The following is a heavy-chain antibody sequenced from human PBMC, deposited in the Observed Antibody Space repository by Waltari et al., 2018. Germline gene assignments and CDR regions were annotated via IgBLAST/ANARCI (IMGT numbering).Heavy chain of an antibody. CDR1: GGTFSSYA. V-gene: IGHV1-69*01. CDR3: ARGYDFWSGYSDYYGMDV. D-gene: IGHD3-3*01. Sequence: QVQLVQSGAEVKKPGSSVKVPCKASGGTFSSYAISWVRQAPGQGLEWMGGIIPIFGTANYAQKFQGRVTITADESTSTAYMELSSLRSEDTAVYYCARGYDFWSGYSDYYGMDVWGQGTTVTVSS. CDR2: IIPIFGTA. J-gene: IGHJ6*02.